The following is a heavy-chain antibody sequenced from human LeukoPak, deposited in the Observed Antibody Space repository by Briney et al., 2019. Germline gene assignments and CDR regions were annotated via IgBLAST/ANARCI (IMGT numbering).Heavy chain of an antibody. CDR3: ARDRELGS. Sequence: SETLSLTCIVSGGFISIYYWNWIRQPPGKGLEWIGYIYNSGSTDYNPSLKRRVTISADTSKNQFSLKLTSVTAADTAEYYCARDRELGSWGQGILVTVSS. CDR1: GGFISIYY. CDR2: IYNSGST. V-gene: IGHV4-59*01. D-gene: IGHD3-16*01. J-gene: IGHJ5*02.